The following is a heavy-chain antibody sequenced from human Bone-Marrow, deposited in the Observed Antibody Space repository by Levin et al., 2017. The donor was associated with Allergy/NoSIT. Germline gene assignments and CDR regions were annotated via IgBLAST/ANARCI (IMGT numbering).Heavy chain of an antibody. CDR3: ARGGVPQTYFHGGFDS. V-gene: IGHV3-21*01. CDR1: GFSFSIYA. Sequence: AGGSLRLSCGASGFSFSIYAMNWVRQAPGKGLEWVSAISYDRSYIFYADSVQGRFTISRDDAKNSLYLQMNSLSADDTAVYYCARGGVPQTYFHGGFDSWGQGTLVTVSS. CDR2: ISYDRSYI. J-gene: IGHJ4*02. D-gene: IGHD3-10*01.